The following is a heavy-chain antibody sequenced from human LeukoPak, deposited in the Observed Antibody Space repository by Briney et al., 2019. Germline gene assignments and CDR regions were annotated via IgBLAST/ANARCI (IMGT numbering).Heavy chain of an antibody. D-gene: IGHD6-13*01. CDR1: GFTFSNYW. J-gene: IGHJ4*02. CDR2: INSDGSSR. CDR3: ASASSHRIAAGGDY. V-gene: IGHV3-74*01. Sequence: GGSLRLSCAASGFTFSNYWMHWVRQAPGKGLVWVSRINSDGSSRNYADSVKGRFTISRDNAKNTLYLQMNSLRAEDTAVYYCASASSHRIAAGGDYWGQGTLVTVFS.